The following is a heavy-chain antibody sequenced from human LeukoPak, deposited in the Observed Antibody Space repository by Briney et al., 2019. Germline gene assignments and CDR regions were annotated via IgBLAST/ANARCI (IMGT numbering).Heavy chain of an antibody. J-gene: IGHJ5*02. D-gene: IGHD3-22*01. CDR3: ARDPREYYYDSSGSWFDP. V-gene: IGHV3-7*01. CDR2: IKQDGSEK. CDR1: GFTFSSYW. Sequence: PGGSLRLSRAASGFTFSSYWMSWVRQAPGKGLEWVANIKQDGSEKYYVDSVKGRFTISRDNAKNSLYLQMNSLRAEDTAVYYCARDPREYYYDSSGSWFDPWGQGTLVTVSS.